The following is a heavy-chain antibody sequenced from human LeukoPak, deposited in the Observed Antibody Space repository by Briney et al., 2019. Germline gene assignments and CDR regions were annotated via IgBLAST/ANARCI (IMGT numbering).Heavy chain of an antibody. CDR2: INPNSGGT. CDR3: ARVYYDSSGYYYWRNEKVSESFDY. J-gene: IGHJ4*02. Sequence: GASVKVSCKASGYTFTGYYMHWVRQAPGQGLEWMGWINPNSGGTNYAQKFQGRVTMTRDTSISTAYMELSRLRSDDTAVYYCARVYYDSSGYYYWRNEKVSESFDYWGQGTVVTVSS. CDR1: GYTFTGYY. D-gene: IGHD3-22*01. V-gene: IGHV1-2*02.